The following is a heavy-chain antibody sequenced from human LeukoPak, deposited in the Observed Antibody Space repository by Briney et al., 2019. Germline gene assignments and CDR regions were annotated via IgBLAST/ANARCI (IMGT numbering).Heavy chain of an antibody. CDR2: ISAYNGNT. CDR3: ASGRFYGDYFDAFDI. D-gene: IGHD4-17*01. Sequence: GASVKVSCKASGYTFTTYGISWVRQAPGQGLEWMGWISAYNGNTNYAQKLQGRVTMTTDTSTSTDYMELRSLRSDDTAVYYCASGRFYGDYFDAFDIWGQETIVTVSS. J-gene: IGHJ3*02. CDR1: GYTFTTYG. V-gene: IGHV1-18*01.